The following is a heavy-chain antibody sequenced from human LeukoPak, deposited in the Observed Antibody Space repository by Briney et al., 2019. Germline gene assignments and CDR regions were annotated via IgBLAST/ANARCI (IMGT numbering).Heavy chain of an antibody. CDR2: IYYSGST. CDR1: GGSASSGSYY. Sequence: SETLSLTCTVSGGSASSGSYYWSWIRQPPGKGLEWIGYIYYSGSTNYNPSLKSRVTISVDTSKNQFSLKLSSVTAGDTAVYYCAREYSGYDDDAFDIWGQGTMVTVSS. V-gene: IGHV4-61*01. J-gene: IGHJ3*02. CDR3: AREYSGYDDDAFDI. D-gene: IGHD5-12*01.